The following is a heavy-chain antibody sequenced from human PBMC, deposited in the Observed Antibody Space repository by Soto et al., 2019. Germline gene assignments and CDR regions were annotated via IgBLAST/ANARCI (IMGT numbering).Heavy chain of an antibody. V-gene: IGHV3-30-3*01. CDR1: GFTFSSYA. Sequence: GGSLRLSCAASGFTFSSYAMHWVRQAPGKGLEWVAVISYDGSNKYYADSVKGRFTISRDNSKNTLYLQMNSLRAEDTAVYYCASLPIANIDYWGQGTLVTVS. CDR2: ISYDGSNK. J-gene: IGHJ4*02. CDR3: ASLPIANIDY.